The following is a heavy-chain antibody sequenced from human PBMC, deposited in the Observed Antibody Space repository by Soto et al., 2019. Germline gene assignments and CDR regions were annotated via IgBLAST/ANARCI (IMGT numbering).Heavy chain of an antibody. CDR3: AKYMREPEYTSSSFAFDI. CDR2: ISWDGGST. Sequence: GGSLRLSCAASGFTFDDYTMHWVRQAPGKGLEWVSLISWDGGSTYYADSVKGRFTISRANSKNSLYLQMNSLRTEDTALYDCAKYMREPEYTSSSFAFDIWGQGTMVTVSS. CDR1: GFTFDDYT. D-gene: IGHD6-6*01. J-gene: IGHJ3*02. V-gene: IGHV3-43*01.